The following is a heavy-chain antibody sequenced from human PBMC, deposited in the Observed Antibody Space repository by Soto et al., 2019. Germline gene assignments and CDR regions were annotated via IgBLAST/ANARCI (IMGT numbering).Heavy chain of an antibody. CDR3: ARAPDDYYDTTAWFDP. CDR1: GGSISSYY. CDR2: IYDSGST. J-gene: IGHJ5*02. Sequence: ETLSLTCTVSGGSISSYYWSWIRQPPGKGLEWIGYIYDSGSTNYNPCLKSGVTISVDTSKTPFSLKLSSVTAADTAVYYCARAPDDYYDTTAWFDPWGQGTLVTVSS. V-gene: IGHV4-59*01. D-gene: IGHD3-22*01.